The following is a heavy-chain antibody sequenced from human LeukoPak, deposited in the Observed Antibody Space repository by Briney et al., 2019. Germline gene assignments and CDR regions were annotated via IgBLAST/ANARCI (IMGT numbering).Heavy chain of an antibody. J-gene: IGHJ4*02. V-gene: IGHV4-31*03. CDR1: GGSISSGGYY. Sequence: SQTLSLTCTVSGGSISSGGYYWSWIRQHPGKGLEWIGYIYYSGSTYYNPSLKSRVTISVDTSKNQFSLKLGSVTAADTAVYYCARGIVVVANFDYWGQGTLVTVSS. D-gene: IGHD3-22*01. CDR3: ARGIVVVANFDY. CDR2: IYYSGST.